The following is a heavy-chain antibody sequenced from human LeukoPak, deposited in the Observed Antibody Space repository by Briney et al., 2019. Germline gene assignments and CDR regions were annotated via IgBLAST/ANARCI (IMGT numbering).Heavy chain of an antibody. CDR3: ARVKSHLSWFDP. CDR2: INWNGGST. CDR1: GFTFDDYG. V-gene: IGHV3-20*04. J-gene: IGHJ5*02. Sequence: GGSLRLSCAASGFTFDDYGMSWVRQAPGKGLEWVSGINWNGGSTGYADSVKGRFAISRDNAKNSLYLQMNSLRAEDTAVYYCARVKSHLSWFDPWGQGTLVTVSS.